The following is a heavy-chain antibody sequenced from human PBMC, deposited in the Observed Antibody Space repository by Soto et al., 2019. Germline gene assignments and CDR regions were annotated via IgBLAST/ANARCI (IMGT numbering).Heavy chain of an antibody. D-gene: IGHD6-13*01. Sequence: SDTLSLTFPVSGRSMSRYYWIWIRQLPGKGLEWIGYIYYSGHTNSNPSFKSRVTISVDTSKNQFSLKLSSVTAADTAVYYCARGIATTEMDVWGQGTTVT. V-gene: IGHV4-59*07. J-gene: IGHJ6*02. CDR2: IYYSGHT. CDR1: GRSMSRYY. CDR3: ARGIATTEMDV.